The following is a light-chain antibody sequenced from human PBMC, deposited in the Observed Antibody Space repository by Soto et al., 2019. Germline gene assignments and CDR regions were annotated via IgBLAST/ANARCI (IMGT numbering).Light chain of an antibody. CDR3: QQRSNWPLT. Sequence: EIVLTQSPAPLSLSPGERGTLSCRASQSVSSYLAWYQQKAGQAPRLLIYDASNRANGVPARFSGSGSGTDFTLTISSLEAEDVAVYYCQQRSNWPLTFGGGTKVEIK. CDR1: QSVSSY. V-gene: IGKV3-11*01. J-gene: IGKJ4*02. CDR2: DAS.